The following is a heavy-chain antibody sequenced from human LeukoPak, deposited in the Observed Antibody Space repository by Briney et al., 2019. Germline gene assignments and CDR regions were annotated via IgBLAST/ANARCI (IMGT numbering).Heavy chain of an antibody. J-gene: IGHJ5*02. CDR1: GFTFDDYG. Sequence: GGSLRLSGAASGFTFDDYGMSWVRQAPGKGLEWVSGINWNGGSTGYADSVKGRFTISRDNAKNSLYLQMNSLRAEDTASYHCARDLHSSTNWFDPWGQGTLVTVSS. CDR3: ARDLHSSTNWFDP. V-gene: IGHV3-20*01. CDR2: INWNGGST. D-gene: IGHD6-13*01.